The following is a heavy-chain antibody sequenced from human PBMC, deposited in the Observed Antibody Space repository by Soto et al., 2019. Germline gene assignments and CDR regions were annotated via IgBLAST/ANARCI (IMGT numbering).Heavy chain of an antibody. J-gene: IGHJ4*02. CDR2: IKQDGSEK. Sequence: EVQLVESGGGLVQPGGSLRLSCAASGFPFSSFWMSWVRQAPGKGREWVANIKQDGSEKYYVDSVKGRFTISRDNAKNSLYLQMNSLRAEDTAVYYCARGRGCSTGCHNFDYWGQGTLVTVSS. CDR3: ARGRGCSTGCHNFDY. V-gene: IGHV3-7*01. D-gene: IGHD2-2*01. CDR1: GFPFSSFW.